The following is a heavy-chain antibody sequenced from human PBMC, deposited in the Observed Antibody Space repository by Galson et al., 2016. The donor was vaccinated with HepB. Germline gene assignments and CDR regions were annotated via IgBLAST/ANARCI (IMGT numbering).Heavy chain of an antibody. CDR1: GFNLENYW. J-gene: IGHJ4*02. V-gene: IGHV3-7*01. CDR2: IEQGGSER. Sequence: SLRLSCAASGFNLENYWLTWVRQAPGKGLEWVANIEQGGSERYYVDSVKGRFTIFRDDAKNSLYLEMNSLRVEDTAVYYCARDPHQGWGQGTLVTVSS. CDR3: ARDPHQG.